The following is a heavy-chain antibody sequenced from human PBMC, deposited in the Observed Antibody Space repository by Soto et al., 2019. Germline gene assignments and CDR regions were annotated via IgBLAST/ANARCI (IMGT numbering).Heavy chain of an antibody. V-gene: IGHV1-69*02. Sequence: QVQLVQSGAEVKKPGSSVRVSCKASGGTFSTYIISWVRQAPGQGLEWMGRISPMVGIAIYAQKFQGRIAITAYKSTSIAYLEVTSLRNEDTAFYYCARLASGSYDYWGQGTLITVSS. CDR2: ISPMVGIA. D-gene: IGHD1-26*01. CDR1: GGTFSTYI. J-gene: IGHJ4*02. CDR3: ARLASGSYDY.